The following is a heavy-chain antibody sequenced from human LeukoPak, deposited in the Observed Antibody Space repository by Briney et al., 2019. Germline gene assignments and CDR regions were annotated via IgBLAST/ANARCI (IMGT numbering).Heavy chain of an antibody. D-gene: IGHD1-26*01. CDR2: IIPILGIA. CDR3: ARGQLLSRADRAAFDI. J-gene: IGHJ3*02. CDR1: SRYE. V-gene: IGHV1-69*04. Sequence: SRYEVSRFRQAPGHWQKWMGRIIPILGIANYAQKFQGRVTITADKSTSTAYMELSSLRSEDTAVYYCARGQLLSRADRAAFDIWGQGTMVTVSS.